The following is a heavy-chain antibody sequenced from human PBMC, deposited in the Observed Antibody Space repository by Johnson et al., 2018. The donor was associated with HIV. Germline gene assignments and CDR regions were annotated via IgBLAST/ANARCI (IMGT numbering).Heavy chain of an antibody. V-gene: IGHV3-30*04. CDR3: ARDQAGTTDDAFDI. D-gene: IGHD1-7*01. Sequence: QVQLVESGGGVVQPVRSLRLSCAASGFTFSSYAMHWVRQAPGKGLEWVAVISYDGSNKYYADSVKGRFTISRDNSKNTLYLQMNSLRAEDTAVYYCARDQAGTTDDAFDIWGQVTMVTVSS. CDR2: ISYDGSNK. J-gene: IGHJ3*02. CDR1: GFTFSSYA.